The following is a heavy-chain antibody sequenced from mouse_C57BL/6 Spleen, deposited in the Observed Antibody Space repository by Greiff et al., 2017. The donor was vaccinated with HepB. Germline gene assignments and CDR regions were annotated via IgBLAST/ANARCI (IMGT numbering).Heavy chain of an antibody. J-gene: IGHJ4*01. V-gene: IGHV5-16*01. Sequence: EVMLVESEGGLVQPGSSMKLSCTASGFTFSDYYMAWVRQVPEKGLEWVANINYDGSSTYYLDSLKSRFIISRDNAKNILYLQMSSLKSEDTATYYCARGGDLYYDYDDAMDYWGQGTSVTVSS. CDR1: GFTFSDYY. CDR3: ARGGDLYYDYDDAMDY. D-gene: IGHD2-4*01. CDR2: INYDGSST.